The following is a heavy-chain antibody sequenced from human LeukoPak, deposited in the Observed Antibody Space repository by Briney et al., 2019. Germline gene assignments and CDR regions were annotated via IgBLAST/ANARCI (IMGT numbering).Heavy chain of an antibody. Sequence: GGSLRLSCAASGFTFSDYHMSWIRQVPGKGLEWVSYISSSGGTINYAESVKGRFTISRDNAKNSLYLQMTSLRAEDTAVYYCAKDSSGWVYFEYWGQGTLVTVSS. J-gene: IGHJ4*02. CDR1: GFTFSDYH. D-gene: IGHD6-19*01. CDR2: ISSSGGTI. CDR3: AKDSSGWVYFEY. V-gene: IGHV3-11*04.